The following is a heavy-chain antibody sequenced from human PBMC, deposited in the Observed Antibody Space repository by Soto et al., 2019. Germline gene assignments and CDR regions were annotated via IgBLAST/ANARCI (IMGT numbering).Heavy chain of an antibody. J-gene: IGHJ5*02. CDR3: AGVLRSGYLLVDT. V-gene: IGHV4-30-2*01. Sequence: QLQLQESGSGLVKPSQTLSLTCAVSGGSISSVGYSWIWIRQPPGKGLEWIGYIYHSGSTYYNPSLKSSVPISGDRSKYQLSLKLSSVTAADTAVYYCAGVLRSGYLLVDTWGQGTRVNVS. D-gene: IGHD3-22*01. CDR1: GGSISSVGYS. CDR2: IYHSGST.